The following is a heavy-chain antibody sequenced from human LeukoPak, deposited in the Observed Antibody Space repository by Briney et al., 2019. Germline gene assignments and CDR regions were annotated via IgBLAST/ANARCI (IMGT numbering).Heavy chain of an antibody. Sequence: PETLSLTCAVYGGSFSGYYWSWIRQPPGKGLEWIGEINHSGSTNYNPSLKSRVTMSVDTSKNQFSLKLSSVTAADTAVYYCARGAPHGYCSGGSCYSDYWGQGTLVTVSS. CDR3: ARGAPHGYCSGGSCYSDY. J-gene: IGHJ4*02. V-gene: IGHV4-34*01. D-gene: IGHD2-15*01. CDR2: INHSGST. CDR1: GGSFSGYY.